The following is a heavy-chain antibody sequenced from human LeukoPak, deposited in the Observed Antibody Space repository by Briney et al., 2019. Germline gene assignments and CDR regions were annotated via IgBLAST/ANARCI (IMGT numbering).Heavy chain of an antibody. J-gene: IGHJ4*02. CDR1: GFTFSSYS. CDR2: ISTSSSYI. D-gene: IGHD3-22*01. V-gene: IGHV3-21*04. Sequence: GGSLRLSCAASGFTFSSYSMNWVRQAPGKGLEWVSSISTSSSYIHYADSVKGRFTISRDNAKNSLYLQMNSLRAEDTAVYYCAKDLTYYYDSKGSQWGQGTLVTVSS. CDR3: AKDLTYYYDSKGSQ.